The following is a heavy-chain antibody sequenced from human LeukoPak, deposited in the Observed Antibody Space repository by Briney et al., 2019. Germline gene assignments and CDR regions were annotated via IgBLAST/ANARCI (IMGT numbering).Heavy chain of an antibody. CDR2: ISYDGSNK. J-gene: IGHJ4*02. CDR3: AKDPDYGGY. CDR1: GFTFSSYG. V-gene: IGHV3-30*18. Sequence: GGSLRLSCAASGFTFSSYGMHWVRQAPGKGLEWVPVISYDGSNKYYADSVKGRFTISRDNSKNTLYLQMNSLRAEDTAVYYCAKDPDYGGYWGQGTLVTVSS. D-gene: IGHD4-17*01.